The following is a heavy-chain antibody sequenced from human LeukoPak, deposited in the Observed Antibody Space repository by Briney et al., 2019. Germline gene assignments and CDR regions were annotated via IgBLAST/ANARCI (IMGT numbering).Heavy chain of an antibody. CDR3: AKAPPSNSYVIDY. CDR1: GFTFSFYA. V-gene: IGHV3-23*01. J-gene: IGHJ4*02. CDR2: ISDSGGDT. D-gene: IGHD6-13*01. Sequence: GGSLRLSCAASGFTFSFYAMSWVRQAPGKGLEWVSIISDSGGDTSHADSVKGRFTISRDNSKNTLYLQMNSLRAEDTAIYYCAKAPPSNSYVIDYWGQGTLVTVSS.